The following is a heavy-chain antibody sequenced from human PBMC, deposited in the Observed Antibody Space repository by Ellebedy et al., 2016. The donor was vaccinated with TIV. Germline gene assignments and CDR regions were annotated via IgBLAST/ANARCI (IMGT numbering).Heavy chain of an antibody. V-gene: IGHV3-72*01. D-gene: IGHD3-16*01. CDR3: TRDPGGIYDL. Sequence: GESLKISCAASGFTFNDHYMDWVRQAPGKGLEYVCRTRNKVNTYTTEYAASVRGRFTISRDNSQNSLYLQMNSLKTEETAVYYCTRDPGGIYDLWGRGTLVTVSS. J-gene: IGHJ2*01. CDR2: TRNKVNTYTT. CDR1: GFTFNDHY.